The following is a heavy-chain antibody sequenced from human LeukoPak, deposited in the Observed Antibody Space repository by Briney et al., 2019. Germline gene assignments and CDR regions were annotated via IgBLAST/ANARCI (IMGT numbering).Heavy chain of an antibody. J-gene: IGHJ6*02. V-gene: IGHV3-30*18. CDR2: ISYDGSNK. D-gene: IGHD6-19*01. CDR3: AKDTGYSSGWYRGTYYYYGMDV. CDR1: GFTFSSYG. Sequence: GGSLRLSCAASGFTFSSYGMHWVRQAPGKGLEWVAVISYDGSNKYYADSVKGRFTISRDNSKNTLYLQMNSLRAEDTAVYYCAKDTGYSSGWYRGTYYYYGMDVWGQGTTVTVSS.